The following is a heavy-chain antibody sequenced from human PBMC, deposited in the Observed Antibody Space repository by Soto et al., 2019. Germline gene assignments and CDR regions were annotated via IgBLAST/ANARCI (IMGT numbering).Heavy chain of an antibody. CDR1: GFTFSSYA. J-gene: IGHJ6*02. D-gene: IGHD5-18*01. CDR3: ARGDYSYGSNYYYYGMDV. Sequence: LRLSCAASGFTFSSYAMHWVRQAPGKGLEWMAVISYDGSNKYYADSVKGRFTISRDNSKNTLYLQMNSLRAEDTAVYYCARGDYSYGSNYYYYGMDVWGQGTTVTV. V-gene: IGHV3-30-3*01. CDR2: ISYDGSNK.